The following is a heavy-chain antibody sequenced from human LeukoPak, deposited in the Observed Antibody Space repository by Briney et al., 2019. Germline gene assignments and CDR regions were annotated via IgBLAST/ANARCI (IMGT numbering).Heavy chain of an antibody. V-gene: IGHV4-34*01. J-gene: IGHJ5*02. CDR2: INHSGST. Sequence: SETLSLTCAVYGGSFSGYYWSWIRQPPGKGLEWIGEINHSGSTTYNPSLKSRVTISVDTSKNQFSLKLSSVTAADTAVYYCARVNGYSGYDYRTGRYNWFDRWGQGTLVTVSS. CDR1: GGSFSGYY. D-gene: IGHD5-12*01. CDR3: ARVNGYSGYDYRTGRYNWFDR.